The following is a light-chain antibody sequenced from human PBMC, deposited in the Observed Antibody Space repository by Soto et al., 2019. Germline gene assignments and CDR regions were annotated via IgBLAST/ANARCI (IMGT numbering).Light chain of an antibody. V-gene: IGKV3-20*01. Sequence: EIVLTQSPGTLSLSPGERATLSCRASQSVSSSYLAWYQQKPGQAPRLLIYGASTRATGIPDRFSGSGSGTDFTLTITRLEPEDFAVYYCQQYGGSPPTFGQGTK. CDR3: QQYGGSPPT. CDR1: QSVSSSY. CDR2: GAS. J-gene: IGKJ1*01.